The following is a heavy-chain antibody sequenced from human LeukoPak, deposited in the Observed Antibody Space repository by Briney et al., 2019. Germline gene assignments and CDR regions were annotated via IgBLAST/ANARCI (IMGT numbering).Heavy chain of an antibody. CDR2: IYYSGST. V-gene: IGHV4-30-4*08. Sequence: PSQTLSLTCTVSGGSISSADYYWSWIRQPPGKGLEWIGYIYYSGSTYYNPSLKSRVTISVDTSKNHFSLKLSSVTAADTAVYYCARNIAVGGTIGLDPWGQGSLVTVSS. CDR3: ARNIAVGGTIGLDP. D-gene: IGHD6-13*01. J-gene: IGHJ5*02. CDR1: GGSISSADYY.